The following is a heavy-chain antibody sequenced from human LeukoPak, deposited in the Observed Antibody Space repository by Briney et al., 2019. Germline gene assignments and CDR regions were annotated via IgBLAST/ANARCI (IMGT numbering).Heavy chain of an antibody. CDR3: ARDIALTTGCMDV. Sequence: PGGSLRLSCAASGFTFSDYYMTWIRQAPGKGLEWVSHITRSSTYTNYADSVKGRFTISRDNAKNSLYLQMNSLRAEDTAVYYCARDIALTTGCMDVWGQGTTVTVPS. D-gene: IGHD1-14*01. CDR1: GFTFSDYY. J-gene: IGHJ6*02. CDR2: ITRSSTYT. V-gene: IGHV3-11*05.